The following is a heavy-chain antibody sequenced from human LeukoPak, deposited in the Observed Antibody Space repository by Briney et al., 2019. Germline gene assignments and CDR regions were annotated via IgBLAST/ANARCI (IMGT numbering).Heavy chain of an antibody. CDR2: IYHDGAT. CDR3: ARDTDRPTHYYYYGMDV. CDR1: GYSIRNNNW. J-gene: IGHJ6*02. V-gene: IGHV4-28*03. D-gene: IGHD2-8*02. Sequence: SETLSLTCAVSGYSIRNNNWWGWIRQPPGKEPEWIAYIYHDGATYYNPSLRGRATVSVDTSKNQFSLTLSSVTAVDTAIYYCARDTDRPTHYYYYGMDVWGQGTTVTVSS.